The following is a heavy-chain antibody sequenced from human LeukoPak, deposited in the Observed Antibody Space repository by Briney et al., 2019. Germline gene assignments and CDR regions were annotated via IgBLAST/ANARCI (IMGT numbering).Heavy chain of an antibody. J-gene: IGHJ4*02. CDR1: GGSISSYY. CDR2: IYYSGST. V-gene: IGHV4-59*01. D-gene: IGHD3-10*01. CDR3: ARLYYGSGSYGGQAGDY. Sequence: SETLSLTCTVSGGSISSYYWSWIRQPPGKGLEWIGYIYYSGSTNYNPSLKSRVTISVDTSKNQFSLKLSSVTAADTAVYYCARLYYGSGSYGGQAGDYWGQGTLVTVSS.